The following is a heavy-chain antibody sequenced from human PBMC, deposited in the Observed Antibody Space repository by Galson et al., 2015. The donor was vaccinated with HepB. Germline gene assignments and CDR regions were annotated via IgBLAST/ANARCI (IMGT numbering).Heavy chain of an antibody. CDR3: ARYCSSSRCQDKSSYFGMDV. J-gene: IGHJ6*02. D-gene: IGHD2-2*01. CDR1: GFTFSSYA. CDR2: IGDSGGST. V-gene: IGHV3-23*01. Sequence: SLRLSCAASGFTFSSYAMSWVRQAPTKGLEWVSAIGDSGGSTYYADSVKGRFTISRDNSKNTLYLQMNSLRAEDTAVYHCARYCSSSRCQDKSSYFGMDVWGQGTTVTVSS.